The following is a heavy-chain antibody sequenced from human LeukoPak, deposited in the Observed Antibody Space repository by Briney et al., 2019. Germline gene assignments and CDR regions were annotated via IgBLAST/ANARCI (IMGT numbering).Heavy chain of an antibody. CDR3: ARGVVLTGYYELDY. Sequence: ASVKVSCKASGYTFTGYYMHWVRQAPGQGLEWMGWINPNSGGTNYAQKFQGWVTMTRDTPISTAYMELSRLRSDDTAVYYCARGVVLTGYYELDYWGQGTLVTVSS. D-gene: IGHD3-9*01. V-gene: IGHV1-2*04. CDR1: GYTFTGYY. CDR2: INPNSGGT. J-gene: IGHJ4*02.